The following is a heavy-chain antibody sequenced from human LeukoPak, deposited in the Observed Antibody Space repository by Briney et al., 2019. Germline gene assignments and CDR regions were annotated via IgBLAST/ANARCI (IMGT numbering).Heavy chain of an antibody. CDR2: ISHSGST. CDR3: ARSVVGGWSWFDP. Sequence: SETLSLTCAISGGSINGSSWWRWVRQTPGKGLEWIGEISHSGSTNYEQSLKSRVTISVDKAKNQFSLKLSSVTAADTAVYYCARSVVGGWSWFDPWGQGTLVTVSS. CDR1: GGSINGSSW. D-gene: IGHD6-19*01. V-gene: IGHV4-4*02. J-gene: IGHJ5*02.